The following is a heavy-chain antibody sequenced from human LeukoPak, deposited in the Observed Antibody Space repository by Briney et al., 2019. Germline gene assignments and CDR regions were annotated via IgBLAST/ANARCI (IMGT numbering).Heavy chain of an antibody. D-gene: IGHD3-10*01. J-gene: IGHJ6*02. V-gene: IGHV1-46*01. CDR1: AYSFTSYY. CDR3: ARGGSTTMVRGVNPYYYYGMDV. Sequence: ASVKVSCKASAYSFTSYYMHWVRQAPGQGLEWMGIINPSGGSTSHAQKFRGRVTMTRDTSTSTVYMELSRLRSEDTAVYYCARGGSTTMVRGVNPYYYYGMDVWGQGTTVTVSS. CDR2: INPSGGST.